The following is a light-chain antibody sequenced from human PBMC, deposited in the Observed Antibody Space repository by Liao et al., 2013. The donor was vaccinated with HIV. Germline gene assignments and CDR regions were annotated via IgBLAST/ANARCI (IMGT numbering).Light chain of an antibody. CDR2: QDS. J-gene: IGLJ2*01. CDR1: NIGSIS. Sequence: SYELTQPPSVSVAPGKTARITCGGNNIGSISVHWYQQKPGQAPVLVIYQDSKRPSGIPERFSGSNSGNTATLTISGTQAMDEADYYCQAWDSSTEVFGGGTKLTVL. V-gene: IGLV3-21*01. CDR3: QAWDSSTEV.